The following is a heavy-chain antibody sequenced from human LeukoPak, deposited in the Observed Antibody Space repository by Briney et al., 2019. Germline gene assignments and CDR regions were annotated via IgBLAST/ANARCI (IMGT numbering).Heavy chain of an antibody. CDR1: GGSFSGYY. J-gene: IGHJ4*02. D-gene: IGHD5-18*01. Sequence: SETLSLTCAVYGGSFSGYYWSWVRQPPGKGLEWIGEINHSGSTNYNPSLKSRVTISVDTSKNQFSLKLSSVTAADTAVYYCARYRGSKWIQLGSPFDYWGQGTLVTVSS. CDR3: ARYRGSKWIQLGSPFDY. V-gene: IGHV4-34*01. CDR2: INHSGST.